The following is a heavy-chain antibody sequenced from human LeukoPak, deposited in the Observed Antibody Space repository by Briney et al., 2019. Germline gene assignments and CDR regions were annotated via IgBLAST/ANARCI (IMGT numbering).Heavy chain of an antibody. Sequence: PGGSLRLSCAASGFTFSSYSMNWVRQAPGKGLEWVSSISSSSSYIYYADSVKGRFTISRDNSKNTLYLQMNSLRAEDTAVYYCASRKRAISGNAFDIWGQGTMVTVSS. J-gene: IGHJ3*02. D-gene: IGHD3-3*01. V-gene: IGHV3-21*04. CDR3: ASRKRAISGNAFDI. CDR2: ISSSSSYI. CDR1: GFTFSSYS.